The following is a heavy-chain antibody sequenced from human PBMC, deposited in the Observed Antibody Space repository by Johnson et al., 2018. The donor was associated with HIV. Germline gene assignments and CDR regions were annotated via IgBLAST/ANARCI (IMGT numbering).Heavy chain of an antibody. CDR1: GFTFNNAW. J-gene: IGHJ3*02. D-gene: IGHD3-22*01. V-gene: IGHV3-15*01. Sequence: VQLVESGGGLIQPGGSLRLSCAASGFTFNNAWMSWVRQGPGTGLEWVGRIKSKTEGGTTDYAAYVQGRFTISRDDSKNTLYLEMNSLKIEDTAVYYCTTAGSSGSAHAFDIWGQGTMVTVSS. CDR3: TTAGSSGSAHAFDI. CDR2: IKSKTEGGTT.